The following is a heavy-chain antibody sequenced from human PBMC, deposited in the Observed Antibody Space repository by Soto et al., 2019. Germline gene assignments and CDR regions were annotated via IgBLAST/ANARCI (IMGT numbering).Heavy chain of an antibody. CDR3: ARIVGYCSGGRCYSVLDY. J-gene: IGHJ4*02. D-gene: IGHD2-15*01. Sequence: SGPTLVNPTQTLTLTCTFSGFSLSTSGMCVSWIRQPPGKALEWLARIDWDDDKYYSTSLKTRLTITKDTSKNQVVLTMTNMDPVDTATYYCARIVGYCSGGRCYSVLDYWGQGALVTV. CDR1: GFSLSTSGMC. CDR2: IDWDDDK. V-gene: IGHV2-70*11.